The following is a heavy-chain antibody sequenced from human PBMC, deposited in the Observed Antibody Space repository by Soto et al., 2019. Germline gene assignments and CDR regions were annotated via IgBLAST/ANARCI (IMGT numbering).Heavy chain of an antibody. CDR1: GFTFSSRW. CDR2: INTDGSER. J-gene: IGHJ5*02. CDR3: ARGAS. V-gene: IGHV3-7*01. Sequence: VQLVESGGGLVQPGGSLRLSCAASGFTFSSRWMSWVRQSPGKGLEWVANINTDGSERYYVDSVRGRFTISRDNAENSLYLQMNSLRAEDTAVYYCARGASWGQGTQVTVSS.